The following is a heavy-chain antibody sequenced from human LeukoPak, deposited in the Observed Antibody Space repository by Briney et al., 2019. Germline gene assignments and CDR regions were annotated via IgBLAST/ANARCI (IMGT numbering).Heavy chain of an antibody. CDR2: MNPNSGNT. J-gene: IGHJ3*02. CDR1: GYTFTSYD. CDR3: ARLTTVTTNDAFDI. D-gene: IGHD4-17*01. V-gene: IGHV1-8*03. Sequence: GPSVKLSCKASGYTFTSYDINWVRQATGQGLEWMGWMNPNSGNTGYAQKFQGRVTITRNTSIRTAYMELSSLRSEDTAVYYCARLTTVTTNDAFDIWGQGTMVTVSS.